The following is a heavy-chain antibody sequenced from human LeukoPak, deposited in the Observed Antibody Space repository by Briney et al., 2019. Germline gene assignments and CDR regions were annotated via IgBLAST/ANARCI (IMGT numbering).Heavy chain of an antibody. CDR3: ARIYRSGGSCYHYYGMDV. V-gene: IGHV1-18*01. CDR2: ISAYNGNT. D-gene: IGHD2-15*01. CDR1: GYTFTSYG. Sequence: ASVKVSCKASGYTFTSYGISWVRQAPGQGLEWMGWISAYNGNTNYAQKLQGRVTMTTDTSTSTAYMELRSLRSDDTAVYYCARIYRSGGSCYHYYGMDVWGQGTTVTVSS. J-gene: IGHJ6*02.